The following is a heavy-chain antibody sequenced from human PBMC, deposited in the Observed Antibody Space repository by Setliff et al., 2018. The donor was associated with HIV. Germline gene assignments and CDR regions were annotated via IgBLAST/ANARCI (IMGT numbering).Heavy chain of an antibody. CDR1: GYTFTTYD. V-gene: IGHV1-18*01. Sequence: ASVKVSCKASGYTFTTYDLSWARQAPGQGLEWMGWISAYNGNTNYAQKVQDRVTMTTDTSTSTADMELRSLRSDDTAVYYCARLDTGTTGDAFDIWGQGTMVTVSS. D-gene: IGHD1-1*01. CDR2: ISAYNGNT. J-gene: IGHJ3*02. CDR3: ARLDTGTTGDAFDI.